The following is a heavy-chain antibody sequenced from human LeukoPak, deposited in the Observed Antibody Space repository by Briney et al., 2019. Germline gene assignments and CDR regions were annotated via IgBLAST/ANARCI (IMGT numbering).Heavy chain of an antibody. J-gene: IGHJ4*02. V-gene: IGHV3-30*02. D-gene: IGHD5-12*01. CDR2: IRYDGSNK. CDR1: GFTFSSYG. CDR3: AKVMDRDIVATIRLGSQYYFDY. Sequence: GGSLRLSCAASGFTFSSYGMHWVRQAPGKGLEWVAFIRYDGSNKYYADSVKGRFTISRDNSKNTLYLQLNSLRAEDTAVYYCAKVMDRDIVATIRLGSQYYFDYWGQGTLVTVSS.